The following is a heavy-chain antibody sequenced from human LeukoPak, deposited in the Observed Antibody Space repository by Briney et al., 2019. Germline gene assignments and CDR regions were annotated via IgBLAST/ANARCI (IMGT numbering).Heavy chain of an antibody. CDR2: IYTSGDT. V-gene: IGHV4-4*07. Sequence: SEILSLTCTVSGGSMTNYYWSWIRQPAGKGLEWIGRIYTSGDTNYNPSLKSRVVMSVDASKNQFSLKLSSVTAADTAVYYCAGSISWYSYFDYWGQGTLVTVSS. D-gene: IGHD6-13*01. CDR3: AGSISWYSYFDY. CDR1: GGSMTNYY. J-gene: IGHJ4*02.